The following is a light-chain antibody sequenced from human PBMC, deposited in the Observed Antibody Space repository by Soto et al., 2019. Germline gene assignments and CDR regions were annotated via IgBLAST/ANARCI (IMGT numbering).Light chain of an antibody. V-gene: IGKV3-15*01. CDR1: QSVSSN. Sequence: EIVMTQSPATLSVSPGERATLSCRASQSVSSNLAWYQQKPGQAPRLLIYGASTRATAIPARFSGSGSGTEFTLTLSSLQSEDFAVYYCQQYNNWPPTWTFGQGTKVEIK. J-gene: IGKJ1*01. CDR3: QQYNNWPPTWT. CDR2: GAS.